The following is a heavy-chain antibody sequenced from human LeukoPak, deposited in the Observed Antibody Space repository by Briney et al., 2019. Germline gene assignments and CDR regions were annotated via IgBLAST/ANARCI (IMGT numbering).Heavy chain of an antibody. V-gene: IGHV4-4*07. CDR1: GDSISSYY. J-gene: IGHJ6*03. CDR3: ARDLGDYYESCASHGALKQYFYYYMDV. Sequence: PSETLSLTCSVSGDSISSYYWSWIRQSAGKGLDWIGRIYTSGSTSYNPSLKSRVTISQDKSKNHFSLNLRSVTAADTAVYYCARDLGDYYESCASHGALKQYFYYYMDVWGKGTTVTVSS. CDR2: IYTSGST. D-gene: IGHD3-22*01.